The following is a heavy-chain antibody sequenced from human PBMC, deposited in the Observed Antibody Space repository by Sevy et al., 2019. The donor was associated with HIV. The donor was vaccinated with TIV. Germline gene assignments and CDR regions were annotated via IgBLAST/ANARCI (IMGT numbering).Heavy chain of an antibody. J-gene: IGHJ6*03. CDR2: ITSDGTNK. Sequence: GGSLRLSCAASGFSFSSYGMHWVRQAPGKGLEWVAFITSDGTNKYYTDSVKGRFTISRDNSKNTLYLQMNNLRAEGTALYYCAKDRFGQCSNYMDLWGEGTTVTVSS. CDR3: AKDRFGQCSNYMDL. V-gene: IGHV3-30*02. CDR1: GFSFSSYG. D-gene: IGHD3-16*01.